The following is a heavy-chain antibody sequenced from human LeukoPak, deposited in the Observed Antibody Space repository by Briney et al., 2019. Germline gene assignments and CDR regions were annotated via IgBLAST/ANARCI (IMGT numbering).Heavy chain of an antibody. D-gene: IGHD3-3*01. CDR3: AKDSGPEIFGVVAPPNY. Sequence: GGSLRLSCAASGFTFSSYAMSWVRQAPGKGLEWVSAISGSGGSTYYADSVKGRFTISRDNSKNTLYLQMNSLRAEDTAVYYCAKDSGPEIFGVVAPPNYWGQGTLVTVSS. CDR1: GFTFSSYA. CDR2: ISGSGGST. V-gene: IGHV3-23*01. J-gene: IGHJ4*02.